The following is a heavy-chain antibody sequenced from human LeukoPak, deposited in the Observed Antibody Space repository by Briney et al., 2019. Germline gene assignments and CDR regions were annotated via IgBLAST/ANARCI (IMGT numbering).Heavy chain of an antibody. CDR1: GFTFRNYG. CDR3: ARIGYGTSWANFDY. D-gene: IGHD6-13*01. J-gene: IGHJ4*02. V-gene: IGHV3-30*02. Sequence: GGSLRLSCAASGFTFRNYGMHWVRQAPGKGLEWVASIRTDGGEKYHADSVQGRFSISRDNSKNTLYLQMDSLRAEDTALYYCARIGYGTSWANFDYWGQGTLVTVSS. CDR2: IRTDGGEK.